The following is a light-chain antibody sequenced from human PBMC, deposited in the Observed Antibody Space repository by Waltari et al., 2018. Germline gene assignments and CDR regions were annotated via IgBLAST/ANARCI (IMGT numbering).Light chain of an antibody. CDR2: GES. V-gene: IGKV3-20*01. J-gene: IGKJ3*01. CDR1: QSVSSSY. CDR3: QQFGGGFT. Sequence: EIVLTQSPVTLSLSPGERATLSCRASQSVSSSYLAWYQQKPGQAPRLLIYGESFRATGIPDRVSGSGSGTDFTLTISRLETEDVAVFYCQQFGGGFTFGPGTKVDIK.